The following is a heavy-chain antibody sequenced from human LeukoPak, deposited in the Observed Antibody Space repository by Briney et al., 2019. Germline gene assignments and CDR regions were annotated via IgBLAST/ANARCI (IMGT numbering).Heavy chain of an antibody. CDR2: TYNSGST. CDR3: AGGIFGVVINAFHI. J-gene: IGHJ3*02. D-gene: IGHD3-3*01. CDR1: GGSISSCH. Sequence: PSETLSLTCTVSGGSISSCHWSWIRQPPGKGLEWIGDTYNSGSTNYNPSLKSRVTISVDTSKNQFSLKLTSVTAADTAVYYCAGGIFGVVINAFHIWGQGTMVTVSS. V-gene: IGHV4-59*01.